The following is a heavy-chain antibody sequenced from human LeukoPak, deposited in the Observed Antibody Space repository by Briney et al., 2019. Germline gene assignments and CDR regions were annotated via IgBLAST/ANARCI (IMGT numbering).Heavy chain of an antibody. Sequence: PSETLSLTCTVSGGSISSYYWSWIRQPAGKGLEWIGRIYTSGSTNYNPSLKSRVTMSVDTSKNQFSLKLSSVTAADTAVYYCARHSYSGYVYYYDSSGYLRAEYFQHWGQGTLVTVSS. D-gene: IGHD3-22*01. CDR1: GGSISSYY. CDR3: ARHSYSGYVYYYDSSGYLRAEYFQH. V-gene: IGHV4-4*07. J-gene: IGHJ1*01. CDR2: IYTSGST.